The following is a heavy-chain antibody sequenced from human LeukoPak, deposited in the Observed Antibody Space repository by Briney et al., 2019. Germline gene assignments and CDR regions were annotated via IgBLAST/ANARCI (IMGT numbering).Heavy chain of an antibody. D-gene: IGHD6-19*01. J-gene: IGHJ4*02. CDR3: AIVAGWAPFDY. Sequence: PGGSLRLSCAASGFTFSSYWMHWVRQVPGKGLVWVSRINSDGSSTSYADSVKGRFTISRDNAKNTLYLQMNSLSAEDTAVYYCAIVAGWAPFDYWGQGTLVTVSS. CDR2: INSDGSST. CDR1: GFTFSSYW. V-gene: IGHV3-74*01.